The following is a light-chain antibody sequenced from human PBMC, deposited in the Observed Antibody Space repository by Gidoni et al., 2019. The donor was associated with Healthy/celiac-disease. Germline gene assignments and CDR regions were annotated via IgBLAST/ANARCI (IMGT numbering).Light chain of an antibody. V-gene: IGLV7-46*01. CDR1: TGAVTSGHY. CDR3: LLSYSGAPYV. CDR2: DTS. Sequence: QAVLTQETSLTVSPGGTVTLTCGSSTGAVTSGHYPYWFQQKPGQAPRTLIYDTSNKHSWTPARFSGSLLGGKAALTLSGAQPEDEAEYYCLLSYSGAPYVFGTGTKVTVL. J-gene: IGLJ1*01.